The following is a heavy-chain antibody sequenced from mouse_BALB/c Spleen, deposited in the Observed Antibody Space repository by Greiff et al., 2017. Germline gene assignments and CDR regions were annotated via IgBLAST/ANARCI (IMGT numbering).Heavy chain of an antibody. CDR2: ISSGSSTI. CDR3: ARTDCDGGFAY. J-gene: IGHJ3*01. CDR1: GFTFSSFG. Sequence: EVQRVESGGGLVQPGGSRKLSCAASGFTFSSFGMHWVRQAPEKGLEWVAYISSGSSTIYYADTVKGRFTISRDNTKNTLFLQMTSLRSEDTAMYYCARTDCDGGFAYWGQGTLVTVSA. V-gene: IGHV5-17*02.